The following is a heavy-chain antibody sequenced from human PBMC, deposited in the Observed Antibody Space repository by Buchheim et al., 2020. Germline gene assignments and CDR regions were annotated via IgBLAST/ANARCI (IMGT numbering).Heavy chain of an antibody. CDR2: IKIDGSEK. CDR3: ARGGWWPDY. CDR1: GFSFSSYW. V-gene: IGHV3-7*01. D-gene: IGHD2-15*01. J-gene: IGHJ4*02. Sequence: EVQLVESGGGLVQPGGSLRLSCAASGFSFSSYWMSWIRQAPGKGLEWVANIKIDGSEKYYVDSVRGRFTISRDDAKNSLFLQRNSLRVEDTAIYYCARGGWWPDYWGQGTL.